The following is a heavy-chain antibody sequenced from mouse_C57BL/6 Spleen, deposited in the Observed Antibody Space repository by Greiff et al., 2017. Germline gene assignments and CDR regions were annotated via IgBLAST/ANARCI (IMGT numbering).Heavy chain of an antibody. Sequence: QVQLKQPGAELVKPGASVKLSCKASGYTFTSYWMHWVKQRPGQGLEWIGMIHPNSGSTNYNEKFKSKATLTVDKSSSTAYMQLSSLTSEDSAVYYCAREDYYGGGFAYWGQGTLVTVSA. CDR1: GYTFTSYW. J-gene: IGHJ3*01. CDR2: IHPNSGST. CDR3: AREDYYGGGFAY. D-gene: IGHD1-1*01. V-gene: IGHV1-64*01.